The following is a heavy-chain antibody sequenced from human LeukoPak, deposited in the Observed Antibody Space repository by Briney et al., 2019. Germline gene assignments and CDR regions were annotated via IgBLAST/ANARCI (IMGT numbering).Heavy chain of an antibody. D-gene: IGHD3-10*01. CDR2: INPSGGST. J-gene: IGHJ4*02. CDR3: ARDRTYYGSGLFDY. Sequence: GASVKVSCKASGYTFTSYYMHWVRQAPGQGLEWMGIINPSGGSTSYAQKFQGRVTITADESTSTAYMELSSLRSEDTAVYYCARDRTYYGSGLFDYWGQGTLVTVSS. V-gene: IGHV1-46*01. CDR1: GYTFTSYY.